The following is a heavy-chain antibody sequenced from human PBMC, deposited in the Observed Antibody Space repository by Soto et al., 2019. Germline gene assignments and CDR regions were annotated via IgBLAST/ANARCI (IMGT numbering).Heavy chain of an antibody. D-gene: IGHD3-22*01. CDR2: IYYSGAT. Sequence: VQLQESGPGLVKPSQTLSLTCTVSGVSISSGDYYWSWIRQSPATGLEWIGFIYYSGATYPNPSLKTRISMSVDTSKNQFSLKLSSVTAADTAVYYCATAEYDSRASDYWGQGTPVTVSS. J-gene: IGHJ4*02. CDR1: GVSISSGDYY. CDR3: ATAEYDSRASDY. V-gene: IGHV4-30-4*01.